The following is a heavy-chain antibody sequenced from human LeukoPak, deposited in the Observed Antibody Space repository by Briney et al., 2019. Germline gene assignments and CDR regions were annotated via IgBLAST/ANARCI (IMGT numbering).Heavy chain of an antibody. D-gene: IGHD5-18*01. J-gene: IGHJ3*02. V-gene: IGHV1-69*01. CDR3: ATSYGYAFDI. CDR2: IIYIFGTA. CDR1: GGTFSSYA. Sequence: SVTVSCTASGGTFSSYAISWVRQPPGQEGEWMGGIIYIFGTANYAQKFQGRVTITADESTSTAYMELSSLRSEDTAVYYCATSYGYAFDIWGQGTMVTVSS.